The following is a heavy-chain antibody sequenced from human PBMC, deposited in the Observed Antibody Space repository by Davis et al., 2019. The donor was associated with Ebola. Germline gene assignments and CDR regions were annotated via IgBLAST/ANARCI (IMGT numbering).Heavy chain of an antibody. Sequence: PGGSLRLSCSASGFMFTDFWMTWVRQAAGKGLEWVSSISDISDEIYYADSVKGRFTIFRDNSKNTVYLEMNSLRAEDTAVYYCAKEWQGVVVAATNYYHYGMDVWGQGTTVTVSS. CDR1: GFMFTDFW. D-gene: IGHD2-15*01. V-gene: IGHV3-21*01. CDR2: ISDISDEI. CDR3: AKEWQGVVVAATNYYHYGMDV. J-gene: IGHJ6*02.